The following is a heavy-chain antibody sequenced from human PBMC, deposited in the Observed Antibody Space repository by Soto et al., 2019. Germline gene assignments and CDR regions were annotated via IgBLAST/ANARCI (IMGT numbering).Heavy chain of an antibody. Sequence: GGSLRLSCAASGFTFSSYSMNWVRQAPGKGLEWVSSISSSSSYIYYADSVKGRFTISRDNAKNSLYLQMNSLRAEDTAVYSCARGIVVVPAAIFSFDYWGQGTLVTVSS. CDR2: ISSSSSYI. CDR3: ARGIVVVPAAIFSFDY. V-gene: IGHV3-21*01. CDR1: GFTFSSYS. D-gene: IGHD2-2*01. J-gene: IGHJ4*02.